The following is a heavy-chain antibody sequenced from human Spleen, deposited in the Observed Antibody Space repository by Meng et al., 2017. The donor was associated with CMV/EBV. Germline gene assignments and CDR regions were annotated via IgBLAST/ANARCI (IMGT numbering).Heavy chain of an antibody. CDR1: GFTFSDYY. CDR2: ISSSGSTI. D-gene: IGHD3-3*01. J-gene: IGHJ3*02. Sequence: GESLKISCAASGFTFSDYYMSWIRQAPGKGLEWVSYISSSGSTIYYADSVKGRFTISRDNAKNSLYLQMNSLRAEDTAVYYCARDFRYDFWSGYFTQWAFDIWGQGTMVTVSS. CDR3: ARDFRYDFWSGYFTQWAFDI. V-gene: IGHV3-11*01.